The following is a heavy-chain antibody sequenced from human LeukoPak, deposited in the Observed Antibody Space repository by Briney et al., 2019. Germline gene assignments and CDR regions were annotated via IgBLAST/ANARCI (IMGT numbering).Heavy chain of an antibody. CDR1: GFTFSSYG. J-gene: IGHJ4*02. Sequence: GGSLRLSCAASGFTFSSYGMNWVRQAPGKGLEWVSYISSSGSTIYYADSVKGRFTISRDNAKNSLYLQMNSLRAEDTAVYYCAKNRFRGSGSYYPFDYWGQGTLVTVSS. CDR2: ISSSGSTI. CDR3: AKNRFRGSGSYYPFDY. D-gene: IGHD1-26*01. V-gene: IGHV3-48*03.